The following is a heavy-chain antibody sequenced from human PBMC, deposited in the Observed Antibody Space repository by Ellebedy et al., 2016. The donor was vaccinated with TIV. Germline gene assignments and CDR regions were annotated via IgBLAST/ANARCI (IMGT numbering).Heavy chain of an antibody. Sequence: GGSLRLSXAASGLTFSSYGMHWVRQAPGKGLEWVAVISYDGSNKYYADSVKGRFTISRDNSKNTLYLQMNSLRAEDTAVYYCAKRNGGIAAFEGGYWGQGTLVTVSS. D-gene: IGHD6-25*01. CDR3: AKRNGGIAAFEGGY. J-gene: IGHJ4*02. CDR2: ISYDGSNK. V-gene: IGHV3-30*18. CDR1: GLTFSSYG.